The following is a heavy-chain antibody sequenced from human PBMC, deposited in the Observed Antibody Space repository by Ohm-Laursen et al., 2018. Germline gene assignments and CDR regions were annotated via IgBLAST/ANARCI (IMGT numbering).Heavy chain of an antibody. J-gene: IGHJ4*02. V-gene: IGHV1-46*01. CDR3: AGENYGSGSYYFDY. D-gene: IGHD3-10*01. Sequence: ASVKVSCKASGYTITDYYIHWVRQAPGQGLEWMGIINPSGGSTSYAQKFQGRVTMTRDTSTSTVYMELSSLRSEDTAVYYCAGENYGSGSYYFDYWGQGTLVTVSS. CDR1: GYTITDYY. CDR2: INPSGGST.